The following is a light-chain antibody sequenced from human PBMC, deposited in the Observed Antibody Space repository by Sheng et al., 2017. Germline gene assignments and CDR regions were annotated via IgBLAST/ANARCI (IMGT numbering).Light chain of an antibody. J-gene: IGKJ1*01. CDR2: GAS. CDR1: QSVRNF. V-gene: IGKV3-20*01. Sequence: VMTQSPATLSVSPGERATLSCRASQSVRNFLAWYQQKPGQAPRLLIYGASSRATGIPDRFSGSGSGTDFTLTISRLEPEDFAVYYCQQYGSSPRGFGQGTKVEIK. CDR3: QQYGSSPRG.